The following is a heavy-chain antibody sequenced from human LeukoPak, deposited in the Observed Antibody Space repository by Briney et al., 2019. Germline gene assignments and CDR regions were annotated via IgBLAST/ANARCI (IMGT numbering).Heavy chain of an antibody. V-gene: IGHV1-2*02. J-gene: IGHJ4*02. Sequence: ASVKVSCKASGYTFTGYYIHWVRQAPGQGLEWMGLINSNSGCTNYAQKFQGRVTMTRDTHISTAYMELSRLRSDDTAVYYCAREYCSGGSCPRKDQIFVDYWGGGTLVSVSS. CDR2: INSNSGCT. CDR1: GYTFTGYY. CDR3: AREYCSGGSCPRKDQIFVDY. D-gene: IGHD2-15*01.